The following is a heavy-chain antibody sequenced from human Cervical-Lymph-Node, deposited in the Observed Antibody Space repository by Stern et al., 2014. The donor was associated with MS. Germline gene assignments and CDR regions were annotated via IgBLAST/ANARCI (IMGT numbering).Heavy chain of an antibody. CDR3: ARASLTSGYYYSHLAY. V-gene: IGHV1-69*01. CDR2: LIPIFDIV. Sequence: QVQLVQSGAEVKKPGSSVKVSCKASGGTFSNYATSWVRQVPGQGLEWVGGLIPIFDIVPYAQKFQGRVTIAADESTSTAYMEVNSLTHEDTAVYYCARASLTSGYYYSHLAYWGQGTLVTVSS. J-gene: IGHJ4*02. D-gene: IGHD3-22*01. CDR1: GGTFSNYA.